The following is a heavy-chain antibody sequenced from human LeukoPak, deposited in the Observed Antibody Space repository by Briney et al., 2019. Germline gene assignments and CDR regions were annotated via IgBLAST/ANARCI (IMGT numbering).Heavy chain of an antibody. Sequence: GGSLRLSCAASGFTFSSYAMSWVRQTPGKGLEWVSAISGSGGSTYYADSVKGRFTISRDNSKNTLYLQMNSLRAEDTAVYYCANSLTRGGLLVFDYWGQGTLVTVSS. CDR1: GFTFSSYA. J-gene: IGHJ4*02. D-gene: IGHD1-26*01. CDR2: ISGSGGST. V-gene: IGHV3-23*01. CDR3: ANSLTRGGLLVFDY.